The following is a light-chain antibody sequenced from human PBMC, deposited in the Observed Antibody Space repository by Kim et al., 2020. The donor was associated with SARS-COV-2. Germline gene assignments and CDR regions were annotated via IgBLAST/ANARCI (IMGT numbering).Light chain of an antibody. V-gene: IGKV3-11*01. CDR1: QSVSSY. CDR2: DAS. CDR3: QQRSNWHAHT. J-gene: IGKJ4*01. Sequence: SPGERATPSCRASQSVSSYLAWYQQKPGQAPRLLIYDASNRATGIPARFSGSGSGTDFTLTISSLEPEDFAVYYCQQRSNWHAHTFGGGTKVEIK.